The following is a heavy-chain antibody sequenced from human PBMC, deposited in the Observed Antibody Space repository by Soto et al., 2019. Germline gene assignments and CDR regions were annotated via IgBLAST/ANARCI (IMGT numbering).Heavy chain of an antibody. V-gene: IGHV4-39*01. D-gene: IGHD5-12*01. Sequence: PSETLSLPCTVSGGSISSSSYSWGWLRQPPGKGLKWIGSIYYSWSTYYNPPLQSRVTISVDTSKNQFSLMLSSVTAAYTAVFYCSRQRVVDIVATIPPGIDYWGQGTLVTVSS. CDR2: IYYSWST. CDR1: GGSISSSSYS. CDR3: SRQRVVDIVATIPPGIDY. J-gene: IGHJ4*02.